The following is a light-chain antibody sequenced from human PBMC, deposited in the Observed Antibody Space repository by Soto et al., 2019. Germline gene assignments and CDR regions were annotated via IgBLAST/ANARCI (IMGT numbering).Light chain of an antibody. Sequence: QSALTQPASVSGSPGQSITISCTGTSSDVGGYNYVSWYQQHPGKAPKLMIYEVSNRPSGGSNRFSGSKSGNTASLTISGLQAEDEADYYCSSYTSSSTLGVVFGGGTQLTVL. J-gene: IGLJ2*01. V-gene: IGLV2-14*01. CDR3: SSYTSSSTLGVV. CDR1: SSDVGGYNY. CDR2: EVS.